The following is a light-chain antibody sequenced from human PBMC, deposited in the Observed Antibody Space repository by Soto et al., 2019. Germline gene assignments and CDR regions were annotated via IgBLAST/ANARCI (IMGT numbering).Light chain of an antibody. Sequence: QSVLTQPPSVSAAPGQQVTISCSGSSSNIGDNYVSWYQHLPGTAPKLVVYDNDRRPSGIPGRFSGSKSGTSATLVITGLQTGDEPDYYCGTWDDRLDGNYVLGTGTTVTVL. CDR2: DND. J-gene: IGLJ1*01. CDR3: GTWDDRLDGNYV. CDR1: SSNIGDNY. V-gene: IGLV1-51*01.